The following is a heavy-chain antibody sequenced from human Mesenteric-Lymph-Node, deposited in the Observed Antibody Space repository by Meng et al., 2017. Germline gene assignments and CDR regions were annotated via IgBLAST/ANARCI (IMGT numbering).Heavy chain of an antibody. CDR2: IYYSGTT. CDR1: SGSVSSASHY. Sequence: SETLSLTCTVSSGSVSSASHYWNWVRQPPGKGLEWIGYIYYSGTTKYNPSFKSRVIISVDTSKNQFSLRLTSVTAADTAVYYCARHFNSGTYPLDYWGQGTLVTVSS. D-gene: IGHD3-10*01. CDR3: ARHFNSGTYPLDY. V-gene: IGHV4-61*01. J-gene: IGHJ4*02.